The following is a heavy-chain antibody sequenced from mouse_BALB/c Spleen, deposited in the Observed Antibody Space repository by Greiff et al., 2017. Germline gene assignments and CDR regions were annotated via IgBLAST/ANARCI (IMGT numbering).Heavy chain of an antibody. CDR1: GDSITSGY. D-gene: IGHD3-2*01. V-gene: IGHV3-8*02. Sequence: EVKLVESGPSLVKPSQTLSLTCSVTGDSITSGYWNWIRKFPGNKLEYMGYISYSGSTYYNPSLKSRISITRDTSKNQYYLQLNSVTTEDTATYYCATIDSSGYEVYAMDYWGQGTSVTVSS. J-gene: IGHJ4*01. CDR2: ISYSGST. CDR3: ATIDSSGYEVYAMDY.